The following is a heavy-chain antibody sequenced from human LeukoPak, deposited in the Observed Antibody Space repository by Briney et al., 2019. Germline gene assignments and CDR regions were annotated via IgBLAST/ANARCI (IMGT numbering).Heavy chain of an antibody. CDR2: INPLSGGP. CDR3: ARETKSMITGLNY. J-gene: IGHJ4*02. CDR1: GYTFTGYY. Sequence: ASVKVSCKASGYTFTGYYLHWVRQAPGQGLEWMGRINPLSGGPQYAQKFQDRVTLTTGTSITTAYMELTSLRSDDTAVYYCARETKSMITGLNYWGQGTLVTVSS. V-gene: IGHV1-2*02. D-gene: IGHD3-16*01.